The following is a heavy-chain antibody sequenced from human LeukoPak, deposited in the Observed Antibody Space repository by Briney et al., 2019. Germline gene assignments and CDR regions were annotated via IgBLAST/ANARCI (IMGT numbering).Heavy chain of an antibody. CDR3: ARDHRYYDSSGYLGY. V-gene: IGHV1-2*02. D-gene: IGHD3-22*01. Sequence: ASVKVSCKASGYTFTGYYMHWVRQAPGQGLEWMGWINPNSGGTNYAQKFQGRVTMTRDTSISTAYMELSRLRSDDTAVNYCARDHRYYDSSGYLGYWGQGTLVTVSS. CDR1: GYTFTGYY. J-gene: IGHJ4*02. CDR2: INPNSGGT.